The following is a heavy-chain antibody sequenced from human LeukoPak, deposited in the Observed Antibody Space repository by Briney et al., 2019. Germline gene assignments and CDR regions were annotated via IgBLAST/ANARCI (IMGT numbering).Heavy chain of an antibody. Sequence: GESLKISCKGPGYSFTSYWISWVRQMPGKGVEWMGRIDPSDSYTNYSPSFQGHVTISADKSISTAYLQWSSLKASDTAMYYCAIQPRGVVVVAATYWGQGTLVTVSS. CDR2: IDPSDSYT. J-gene: IGHJ4*02. D-gene: IGHD2-15*01. CDR1: GYSFTSYW. V-gene: IGHV5-10-1*01. CDR3: AIQPRGVVVVAATY.